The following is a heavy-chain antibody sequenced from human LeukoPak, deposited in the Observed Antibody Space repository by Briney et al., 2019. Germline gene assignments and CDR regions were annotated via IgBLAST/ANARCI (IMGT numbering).Heavy chain of an antibody. V-gene: IGHV1-2*02. D-gene: IGHD6-13*01. J-gene: IGHJ5*02. CDR2: MNPDSGGS. CDR1: GYTFTAYY. Sequence: ASVKVSCKASGYTFTAYYMHWVRQAPGQGLEWMGWMNPDSGGSNYARKFQGRVTMTRDTSISTAYMELSRLRSDDTAVYYCAREAGYSSSWYNWFDPWGQGTLVTVSS. CDR3: AREAGYSSSWYNWFDP.